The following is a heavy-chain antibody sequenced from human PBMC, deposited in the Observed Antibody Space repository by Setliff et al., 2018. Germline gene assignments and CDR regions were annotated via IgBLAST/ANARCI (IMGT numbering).Heavy chain of an antibody. CDR2: ISNSGGEI. J-gene: IGHJ4*02. CDR3: ANYEQRPRNLDY. Sequence: GGSLRLSCAASGFTFNNYFMIWVRQAPGKGLEWVSSISNSGGEIHYADSVKGRFTISRDNLRSTLYLQMNSLRAEDTALYYCANYEQRPRNLDYWGQGTLVTVSS. CDR1: GFTFNNYF. V-gene: IGHV3-23*01. D-gene: IGHD6-25*01.